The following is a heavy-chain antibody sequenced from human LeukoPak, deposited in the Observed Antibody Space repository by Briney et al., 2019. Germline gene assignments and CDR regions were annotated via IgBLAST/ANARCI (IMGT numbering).Heavy chain of an antibody. J-gene: IGHJ4*02. D-gene: IGHD2-15*01. V-gene: IGHV3-64*01. CDR2: ISSNGGST. CDR1: GFTFSDYA. Sequence: GSLSLSCAASGFTFSDYAMHWVRQAPGKGLEYVSRISSNGGSTYYANSVKGRFTISRDNPKNTLFLQMGSLRAEDMAVYYCAREECSGGSCYFDYWGQGILVTVSS. CDR3: AREECSGGSCYFDY.